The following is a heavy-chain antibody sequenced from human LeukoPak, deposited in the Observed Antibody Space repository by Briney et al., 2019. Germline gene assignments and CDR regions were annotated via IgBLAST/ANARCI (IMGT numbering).Heavy chain of an antibody. J-gene: IGHJ4*02. Sequence: GASVKVSCKASGYTFTSYDINWVRQATGQGLEWMGWMNPNSGNTGYAQKFQGRVTITRNTSISTAYMEPSSLRSEDTAVYYCARWEYSNSGNGDYWGQGTLVTVSS. D-gene: IGHD6-6*01. CDR1: GYTFTSYD. V-gene: IGHV1-8*03. CDR3: ARWEYSNSGNGDY. CDR2: MNPNSGNT.